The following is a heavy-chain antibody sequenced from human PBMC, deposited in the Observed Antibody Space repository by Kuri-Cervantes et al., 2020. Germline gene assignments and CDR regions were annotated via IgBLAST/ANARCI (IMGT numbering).Heavy chain of an antibody. Sequence: GESLKISCAASGFTFSSYGMHWVRQAPGKGLEWVAVISYDGSNKYYADSVKGRFTTSRDNSKNTLYLQMNSLRAEDTAVYYCARGWASIAVGFDYWGQGTLVTVSS. D-gene: IGHD6-19*01. J-gene: IGHJ4*02. CDR3: ARGWASIAVGFDY. CDR2: ISYDGSNK. V-gene: IGHV3-30*03. CDR1: GFTFSSYG.